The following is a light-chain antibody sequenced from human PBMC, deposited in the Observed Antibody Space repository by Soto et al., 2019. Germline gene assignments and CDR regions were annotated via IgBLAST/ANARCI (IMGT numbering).Light chain of an antibody. CDR3: QQYYSYPIT. V-gene: IGKV1-8*01. Sequence: IWMTQSPSLLSASTGDRVTITCRASQGISSYLAWYQQKPGKAPKLLIYAASTLQSGVPSRFSGSGSGTDFTLTISCLQSEDFATYYCQQYYSYPITFGQGTRLEIK. CDR2: AAS. J-gene: IGKJ5*01. CDR1: QGISSY.